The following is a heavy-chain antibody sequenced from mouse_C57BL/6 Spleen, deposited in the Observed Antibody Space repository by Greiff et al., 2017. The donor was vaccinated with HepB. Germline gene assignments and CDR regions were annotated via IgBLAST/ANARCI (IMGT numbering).Heavy chain of an antibody. V-gene: IGHV14-1*01. CDR2: IDPEDGDT. CDR3: TTSLLSHPGFAY. CDR1: GFNIKDYY. J-gene: IGHJ3*01. D-gene: IGHD1-1*01. Sequence: EVQLQQSGAELVRPGASVKLSCTASGFNIKDYYMHWVKQRPEQGLEWIGRIDPEDGDTEYAPKFQGKATMTADTSSNTAYLQLSSLTSEDTAVYYWTTSLLSHPGFAYWGQGTLVTVSA.